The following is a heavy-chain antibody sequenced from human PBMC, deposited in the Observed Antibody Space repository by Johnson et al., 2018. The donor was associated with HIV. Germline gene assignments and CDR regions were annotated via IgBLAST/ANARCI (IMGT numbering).Heavy chain of an antibody. CDR3: ARARTYYNFWSDAFDI. CDR1: GFTFDDYG. CDR2: INWNGGSI. V-gene: IGHV3-20*04. J-gene: IGHJ3*02. D-gene: IGHD3-3*01. Sequence: VQLVESGGGVVRPGGSLRLSCAASGFTFDDYGMSWVRQAPGKGLEWVAGINWNGGSIGYADSMKGRSTISKDKAKKSLYMQMNSLRAEDTALYYCARARTYYNFWSDAFDIWGQGTMVTVSS.